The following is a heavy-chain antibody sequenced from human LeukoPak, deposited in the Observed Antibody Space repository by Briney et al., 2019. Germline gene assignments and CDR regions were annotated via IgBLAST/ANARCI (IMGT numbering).Heavy chain of an antibody. J-gene: IGHJ4*02. Sequence: GGSLRLSCTASGFTFSSYWMHWVCQAPGKGLVWVSRINSDGSSTSYAYSVKGRFTISRDNAKNTLYLQLISLRAVNTAVYYCARGFGYSSGWYVSWGQGTLVTVSP. CDR2: INSDGSST. D-gene: IGHD6-19*01. V-gene: IGHV3-74*01. CDR1: GFTFSSYW. CDR3: ARGFGYSSGWYVS.